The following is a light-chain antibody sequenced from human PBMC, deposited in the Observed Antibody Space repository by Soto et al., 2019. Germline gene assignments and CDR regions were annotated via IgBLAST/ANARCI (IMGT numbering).Light chain of an antibody. V-gene: IGLV2-8*01. Sequence: QSALTQPPSASGSPGQSVTISCTGTSSDVGGYNFVSWYQQHPGKAPKLIIFEVSKRPSGVPDRFSGSKSGNTASLTVSGLQAEDEADYYCSSYAGSDNGDVFGTGTKLNVL. CDR1: SSDVGGYNF. CDR3: SSYAGSDNGDV. J-gene: IGLJ1*01. CDR2: EVS.